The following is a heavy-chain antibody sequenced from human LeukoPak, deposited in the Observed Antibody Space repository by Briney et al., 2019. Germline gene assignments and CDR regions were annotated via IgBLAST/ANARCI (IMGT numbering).Heavy chain of an antibody. D-gene: IGHD3-10*02. J-gene: IGHJ6*04. CDR1: GFTFSSYE. CDR3: AELGITMIGGV. V-gene: IGHV3-48*03. Sequence: GGSLRLSCAASGFTFSSYEMNWVRQAPGKGLEWVSCISSSSSYIYYADSVKGRFTISRDNAKNSLYLQMNSLRAEDTAVYYCAELGITMIGGVWGKGTTVTISS. CDR2: ISSSSSYI.